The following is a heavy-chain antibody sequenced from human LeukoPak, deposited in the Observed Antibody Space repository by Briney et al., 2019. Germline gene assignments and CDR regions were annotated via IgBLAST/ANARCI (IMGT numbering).Heavy chain of an antibody. V-gene: IGHV3-43D*03. CDR2: ISWDGGST. J-gene: IGHJ5*02. D-gene: IGHD3-22*01. CDR3: ARWYYYETSGLYYGSFDN. CDR1: GFTFDDYA. Sequence: GGSLRLSCAASGFTFDDYAMHWVRQAPGKGLEWVSLISWDGGSTYYADSVKGRFTISRDNSKNSLYLQMNSLRAEDTAVYYCARWYYYETSGLYYGSFDNWGQGTLVTVSS.